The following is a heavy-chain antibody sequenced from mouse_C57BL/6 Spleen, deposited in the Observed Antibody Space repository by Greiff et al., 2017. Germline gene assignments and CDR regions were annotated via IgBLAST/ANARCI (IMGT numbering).Heavy chain of an antibody. CDR2: INPSNGGT. D-gene: IGHD2-5*01. V-gene: IGHV1-53*01. CDR1: GYTFTSYW. Sequence: VQLQQSGTELVKPGASVKLSCQASGYTFTSYWMHWVKQRPGQGLEWIVNINPSNGGTNYNEKFKSKDTLTVDKSSSTAYMQLSSLTSEDSAVYYCARERGYSNYGYFDVWGTGTTVTVSS. CDR3: ARERGYSNYGYFDV. J-gene: IGHJ1*03.